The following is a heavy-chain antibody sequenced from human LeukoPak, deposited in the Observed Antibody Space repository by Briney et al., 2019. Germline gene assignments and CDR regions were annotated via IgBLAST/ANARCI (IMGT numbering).Heavy chain of an antibody. Sequence: PSETLSLTCTVSDDSISRYYWSWIRQPAGKGLEWIGHIYTSGSTNYNPSLKSRVTMSVDTSKNQFSLNLSSVTAADTAVYYCARSSHYYDSSGYGLTLDYWGQGTLVTVSS. CDR3: ARSSHYYDSSGYGLTLDY. V-gene: IGHV4-4*07. D-gene: IGHD3-22*01. CDR2: IYTSGST. CDR1: DDSISRYY. J-gene: IGHJ4*02.